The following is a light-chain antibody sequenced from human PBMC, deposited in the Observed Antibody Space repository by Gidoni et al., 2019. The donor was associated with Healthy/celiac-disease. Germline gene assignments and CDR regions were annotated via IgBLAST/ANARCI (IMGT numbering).Light chain of an antibody. CDR3: QQRSNWPPSCS. CDR2: DAS. CDR1: KSVSSY. V-gene: IGKV3-11*01. J-gene: IGKJ2*04. Sequence: EIVLTQSPATLSLSPGERATLSCRASKSVSSYLAWYQQKPGQAPRLLIYDASNRATGIPARFSGSGSGTDFTLTISSLEPEDFAVYYCQQRSNWPPSCSFGQGTKLEIK.